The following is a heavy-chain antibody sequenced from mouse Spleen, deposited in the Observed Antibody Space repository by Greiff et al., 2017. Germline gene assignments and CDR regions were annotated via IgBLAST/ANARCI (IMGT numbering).Heavy chain of an antibody. CDR1: GYTFTSYW. CDR3: ARGGLGY. D-gene: IGHD4-1*01. Sequence: QVQLQQPGAELVMPGASVKLSCKASGYTFTSYWMHWVKQRPGQGLEWIGEIDPSDSYTNYNQKFKGKATLTVDKSSSTAYMQLSSLTSEDSAVYYCARGGLGYWGHGTTLTVSS. V-gene: IGHV1-69*01. J-gene: IGHJ2*01. CDR2: IDPSDSYT.